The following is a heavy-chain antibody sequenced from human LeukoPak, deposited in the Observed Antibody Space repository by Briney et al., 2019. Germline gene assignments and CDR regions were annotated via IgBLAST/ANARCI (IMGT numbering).Heavy chain of an antibody. CDR3: ARDLVVRKQGDWFDP. CDR1: GGTFSSYA. J-gene: IGHJ5*02. V-gene: IGHV1-69*06. D-gene: IGHD2-2*01. CDR2: IIPIFGTA. Sequence: ASVKVSCKASGGTFSSYAISWVRQAPGQGLEWLGGIIPIFGTANYAQKFQGRVTITADKSTSTAYMELSSLRSEDTAVYYCARDLVVRKQGDWFDPWGQGTLVTVSS.